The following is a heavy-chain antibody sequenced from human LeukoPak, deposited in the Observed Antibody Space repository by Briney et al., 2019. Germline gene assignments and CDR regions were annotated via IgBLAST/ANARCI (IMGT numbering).Heavy chain of an antibody. CDR2: ISSNGGST. J-gene: IGHJ6*04. CDR1: GFTFSSYA. Sequence: GGSLRLPCAASGFTFSSYAMHWVRQAPGKGLEYVSAISSNGGSTYYANSVKGRFTISRDNSKNTLYLQMGSLIAEDMAVYYCARRFAAQLAFVDVWGKGTTVTISS. CDR3: ARRFAAQLAFVDV. V-gene: IGHV3-64*01. D-gene: IGHD3-3*02.